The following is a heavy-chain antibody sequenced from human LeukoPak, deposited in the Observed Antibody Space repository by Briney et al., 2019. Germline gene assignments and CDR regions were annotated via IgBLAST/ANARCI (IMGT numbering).Heavy chain of an antibody. J-gene: IGHJ4*02. Sequence: GGSLRLSCAASGFTFSDYYMSWIRQAPGKGLEWVGRIKSKTDGGTADYAAPVKGRFTISRDDSKNTLYLQMNSLKTDDTAVYYCKVGPMFEYWGQGTLVTVSS. CDR3: KVGPMFEY. V-gene: IGHV3-15*01. CDR2: IKSKTDGGTA. CDR1: GFTFSDYY. D-gene: IGHD1-26*01.